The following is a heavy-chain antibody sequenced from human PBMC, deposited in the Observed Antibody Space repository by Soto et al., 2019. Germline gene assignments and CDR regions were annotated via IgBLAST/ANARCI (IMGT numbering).Heavy chain of an antibody. CDR3: AKDNMAGDGSVTLSDGMDV. CDR2: ITYDGSIE. CDR1: GFTFSAYG. J-gene: IGHJ6*02. D-gene: IGHD3-10*01. V-gene: IGHV3-30*18. Sequence: QEQLVESGGGVVQPGKSLRLSCAASGFTFSAYGMHWVRQAPDKGLEWIMGITYDGSIEYYAESVKGRLTVSRHNSRNTVYLLMDSRRPADTAAYYCAKDNMAGDGSVTLSDGMDVWGQGTRVTVSS.